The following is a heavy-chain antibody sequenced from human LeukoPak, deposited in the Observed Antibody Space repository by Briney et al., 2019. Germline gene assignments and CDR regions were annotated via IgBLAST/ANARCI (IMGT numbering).Heavy chain of an antibody. Sequence: ASVKVSCKASGYTFTGYYMHWVRQAPGQGLEWMGWINPNSGGTNYAQKFQGRVTMTRDTSISTAYMELSRLRSDDTAVYYCARDRGKYSSSSDGYWGQGTLVTVSS. D-gene: IGHD6-6*01. CDR1: GYTFTGYY. CDR2: INPNSGGT. J-gene: IGHJ4*02. V-gene: IGHV1-2*02. CDR3: ARDRGKYSSSSDGY.